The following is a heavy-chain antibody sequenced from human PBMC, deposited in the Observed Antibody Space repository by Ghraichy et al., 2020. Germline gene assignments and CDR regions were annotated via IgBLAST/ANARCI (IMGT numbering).Heavy chain of an antibody. CDR3: ARQITMIVVIPWYFDL. D-gene: IGHD3-22*01. J-gene: IGHJ2*01. Sequence: SETLSLTCTVSGGSISSSSYYWGWIRQPPGKGLEWIASIYYSGSTYYNPSLKSRVTISVDTSKNQFSLKRSPVTAADTAVYYCARQITMIVVIPWYFDLWGRGTLVTVSS. CDR2: IYYSGST. CDR1: GGSISSSSYY. V-gene: IGHV4-39*01.